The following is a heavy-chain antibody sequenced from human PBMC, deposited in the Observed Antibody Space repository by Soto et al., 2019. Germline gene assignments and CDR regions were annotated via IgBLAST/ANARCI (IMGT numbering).Heavy chain of an antibody. CDR3: ARATDPYYYGSGSYYNVYYYYGMDV. J-gene: IGHJ6*02. Sequence: GGSPKISCKCSGYRCISYWIVWVRQIPGKGLEWMGIIYPGDSDTRYSPSFQGQVTISADKSISTAYLQWISLKASDTAMYYCARATDPYYYGSGSYYNVYYYYGMDVWGQGTTVTVSS. D-gene: IGHD3-10*01. CDR1: GYRCISYW. CDR2: IYPGDSDT. V-gene: IGHV5-51*01.